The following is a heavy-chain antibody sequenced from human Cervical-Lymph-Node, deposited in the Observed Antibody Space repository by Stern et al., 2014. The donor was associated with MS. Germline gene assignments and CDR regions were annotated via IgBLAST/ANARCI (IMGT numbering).Heavy chain of an antibody. Sequence: QVQLQQWGAGLLKPSETLSLTCAVYGGSFSGYYWSWIRQPPGKGLEWIGEINHSGSTNYNPSLKIRVTISVDTSKNQFSLKLSSVTAADTAVYYCARGSPFSSPSNWYFDLWGRGTLVTVSS. D-gene: IGHD6-13*01. CDR3: ARGSPFSSPSNWYFDL. CDR2: INHSGST. V-gene: IGHV4-34*01. J-gene: IGHJ2*01. CDR1: GGSFSGYY.